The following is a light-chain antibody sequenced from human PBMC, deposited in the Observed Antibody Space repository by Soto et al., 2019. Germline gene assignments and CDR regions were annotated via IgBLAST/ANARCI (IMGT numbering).Light chain of an antibody. CDR1: QSVSSN. J-gene: IGKJ3*01. CDR2: GAS. V-gene: IGKV3-15*01. CDR3: QKYNGVPLT. Sequence: EIVMTQSPATLSVSPGERATLSCRASQSVSSNLAWYQQKPGQAPRLLIYGASTRATGIPARFSGSGSGTEFTLTISSLQSEDFATYFCQKYNGVPLTFGPGTKVEIK.